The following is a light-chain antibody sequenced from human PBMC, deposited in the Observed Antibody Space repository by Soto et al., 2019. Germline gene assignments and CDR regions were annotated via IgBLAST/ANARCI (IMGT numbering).Light chain of an antibody. CDR2: KAS. V-gene: IGKV1-5*03. CDR3: QQYNSYSRT. J-gene: IGKJ1*01. Sequence: DIQMTQSPSTLSASVGDRVIITCRASQSINNWLAWYQQKPGKAPKLLIYKASSLETGVPSRFSGSGSGTEFTLTISSLQPDDSATYYCQQYNSYSRTFGQGTKVEIK. CDR1: QSINNW.